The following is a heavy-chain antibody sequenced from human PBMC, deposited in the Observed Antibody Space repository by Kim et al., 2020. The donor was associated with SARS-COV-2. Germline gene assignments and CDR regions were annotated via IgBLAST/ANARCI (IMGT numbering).Heavy chain of an antibody. CDR2: ISWNSGSI. CDR1: GFTFDDYA. Sequence: GGSLRLSCAASGFTFDDYAMHWVRQAPGKGLEWVSGISWNSGSIGYADSVKGRFTISRDNAKNSLYLQMNSLRAEDTALYYCAKGGSSGWGYYFDYWGQGTLVTVSS. J-gene: IGHJ4*02. D-gene: IGHD6-19*01. CDR3: AKGGSSGWGYYFDY. V-gene: IGHV3-9*01.